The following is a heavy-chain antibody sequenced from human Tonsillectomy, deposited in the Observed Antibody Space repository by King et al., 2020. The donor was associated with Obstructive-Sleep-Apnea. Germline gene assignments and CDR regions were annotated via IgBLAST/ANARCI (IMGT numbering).Heavy chain of an antibody. CDR2: LRYDESNE. V-gene: IGHV3-30*02. J-gene: IGHJ4*02. CDR1: GFIFSIYS. CDR3: ARDRQGYQVSDY. D-gene: IGHD2-2*01. Sequence: VQLVESGGGVVKPGGSLRLSCAASGFIFSIYSMHGVRQAPGKGLEWVGILRYDESNEFFADSVKVRFTISRDDSKNTLYLQMNSLRAEDTALYYCARDRQGYQVSDYWGQGTLVTVSS.